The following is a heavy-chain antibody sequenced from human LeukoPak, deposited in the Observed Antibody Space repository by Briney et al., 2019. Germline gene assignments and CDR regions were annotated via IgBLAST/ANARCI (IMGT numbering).Heavy chain of an antibody. V-gene: IGHV4-59*12. D-gene: IGHD6-13*01. CDR2: IYYSGST. CDR1: GGSISSYY. Sequence: PSETLSLTCTVSGGSISSYYWSWIRQPPGKGLEWIGYIYYSGSTNYNPSLKSRVTMSVDTSKNQLSLKLSSVTAADTAVYYCARDDGSSWYRWFDPWGQGTLVTVSS. J-gene: IGHJ5*02. CDR3: ARDDGSSWYRWFDP.